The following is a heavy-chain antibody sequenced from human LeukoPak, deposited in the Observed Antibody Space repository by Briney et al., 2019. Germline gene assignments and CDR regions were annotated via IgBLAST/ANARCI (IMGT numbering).Heavy chain of an antibody. CDR3: ARGGGMKPGDFEY. D-gene: IGHD6-13*01. V-gene: IGHV3-48*03. CDR2: ISSSGTSI. Sequence: GGSLRLSCAVSGFTFSSYEMNWVRQAPGKGLEWVSYISSSGTSIYYADSVKGRFTISRDNAKNSLYLQMNSLRAEDTAVYYCARGGGMKPGDFEYWGQGTLVTVSS. J-gene: IGHJ4*02. CDR1: GFTFSSYE.